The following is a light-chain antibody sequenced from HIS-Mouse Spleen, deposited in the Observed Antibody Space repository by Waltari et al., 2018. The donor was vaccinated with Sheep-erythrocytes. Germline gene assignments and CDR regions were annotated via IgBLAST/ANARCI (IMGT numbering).Light chain of an antibody. V-gene: IGKV1-39*01. CDR2: AAS. J-gene: IGKJ3*01. Sequence: DIQMTQSPSSLSASVGDRVTITCRASQSISSYLNWYQQKPGKAPKLLIYAASSLQCGVPSRFSGSGSGTDFTLTISSLQPEDFATYYCQQSYSTPQFTFGPGTKVDIK. CDR3: QQSYSTPQFT. CDR1: QSISSY.